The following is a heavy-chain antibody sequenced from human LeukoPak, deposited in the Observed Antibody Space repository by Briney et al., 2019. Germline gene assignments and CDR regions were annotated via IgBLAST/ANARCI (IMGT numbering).Heavy chain of an antibody. CDR2: IYYSGGT. V-gene: IGHV4-61*01. Sequence: PSETLSLTCTASGGSISSRSYYWSWIRQPPGKGLEWIGYIYYSGGTDYNPSLKSRVTISVDTSKNQFSLKLRSVTAADTAVYYCARHVTISGPYDASDIWGQGTMVTVSP. CDR3: ARHVTISGPYDASDI. CDR1: GGSISSRSYY. D-gene: IGHD5-24*01. J-gene: IGHJ3*02.